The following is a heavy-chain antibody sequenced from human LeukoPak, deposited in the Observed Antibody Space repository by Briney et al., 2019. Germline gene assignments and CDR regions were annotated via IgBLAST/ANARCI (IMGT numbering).Heavy chain of an antibody. V-gene: IGHV4-38-2*02. CDR3: ARGFGSGYYYFDF. CDR1: GYSISSGYY. CDR2: IYHSGST. D-gene: IGHD3-22*01. J-gene: IGHJ4*02. Sequence: PSETLSLTCTVSGYSISSGYYWGWIRQPPGKGLEWIGSIYHSGSTYYNPSLKSRVTISVDTSKNQFSLKLSSVTAADTAVYYCARGFGSGYYYFDFWGQGTLVTVSS.